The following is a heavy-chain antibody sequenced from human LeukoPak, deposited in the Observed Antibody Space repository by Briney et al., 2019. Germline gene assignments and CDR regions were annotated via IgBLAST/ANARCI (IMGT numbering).Heavy chain of an antibody. V-gene: IGHV5-51*01. CDR2: IYPGDSDT. J-gene: IGHJ4*02. D-gene: IGHD4/OR15-4a*01. Sequence: GGSLRLSCAASGFTFTSYWIGWVRQMPGKGLEWMGIIYPGDSDTRYSPSFQGQVTISADKSISTAYLQWSSLKASDTAMYYCARVPTITFPFDYWGQGTLVTVSS. CDR3: ARVPTITFPFDY. CDR1: GFTFTSYW.